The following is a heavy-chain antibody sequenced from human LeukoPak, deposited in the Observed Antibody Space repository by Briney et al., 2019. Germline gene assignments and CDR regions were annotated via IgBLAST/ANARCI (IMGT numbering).Heavy chain of an antibody. V-gene: IGHV1-46*01. Sequence: ASVKVSCKASGYTFTSYYMHWVRQAPGQGLEWMGIINTSGGSISYAQKFQGRVTMARDTSTSTVYMELSSLRSEDTAVYYCARGTIYCRGGSCYRLGWFDPWGQGTLVTVSS. CDR2: INTSGGSI. CDR1: GYTFTSYY. D-gene: IGHD2-15*01. CDR3: ARGTIYCRGGSCYRLGWFDP. J-gene: IGHJ5*02.